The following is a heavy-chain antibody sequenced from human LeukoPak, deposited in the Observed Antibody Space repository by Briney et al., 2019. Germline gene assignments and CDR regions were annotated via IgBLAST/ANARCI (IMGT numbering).Heavy chain of an antibody. D-gene: IGHD3-22*01. Sequence: GASVKVSCKASGYTFTSYGISWVRQAPGQGLEWIGWIVVGSGNTNYAQKFQERVTITRDMSTSTAYMELSSLRSEDTAVYYCAADRTMGLLGLDAFDIWGQGTMVTVSS. CDR2: IVVGSGNT. CDR3: AADRTMGLLGLDAFDI. V-gene: IGHV1-58*02. J-gene: IGHJ3*02. CDR1: GYTFTSYG.